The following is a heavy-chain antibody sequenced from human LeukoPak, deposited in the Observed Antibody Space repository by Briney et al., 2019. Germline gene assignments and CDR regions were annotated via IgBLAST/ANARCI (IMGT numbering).Heavy chain of an antibody. CDR1: GFTFSTYW. V-gene: IGHV3-7*01. CDR3: ARGGAARPDF. J-gene: IGHJ4*02. D-gene: IGHD6-6*01. Sequence: GGSLRLSCAASGFTFSTYWMNWGRQTPGKGLEWVAKIKADGGEKDHVASVKGRFTISRDNAKNSLYLQMNSLRVEDTAVYYCARGGAARPDFWGQGTLVTVSS. CDR2: IKADGGEK.